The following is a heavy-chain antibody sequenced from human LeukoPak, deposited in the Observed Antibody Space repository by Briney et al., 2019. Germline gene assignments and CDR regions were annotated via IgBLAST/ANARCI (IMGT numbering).Heavy chain of an antibody. CDR1: GFTFSSYR. V-gene: IGHV3-74*01. CDR2: INSDGTDI. J-gene: IGHJ1*01. D-gene: IGHD3-22*01. CDR3: ARVGYHHSSNYYPDFQH. Sequence: GGSLRLSCAASGFTFSSYRMHSVRQAPGKGLEWVARINSDGTDISYGDSVKGRFTISRDNAKNTLYLQMNSLRVEDTAVYYYARVGYHHSSNYYPDFQHWGQGTLVTVSS.